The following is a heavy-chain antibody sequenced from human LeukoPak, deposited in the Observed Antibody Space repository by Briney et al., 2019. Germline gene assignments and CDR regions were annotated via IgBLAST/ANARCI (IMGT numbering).Heavy chain of an antibody. Sequence: ASVKVSCKASGYTFTGYYMHWVRQAPGQGLEWMGRISPNSGGTNYAQKFQGRVTMTRDTSISTAYMELSRLRSDDTAVYYCARDSRLVGAKETFDYWGQGTLVTVSS. J-gene: IGHJ4*02. CDR3: ARDSRLVGAKETFDY. D-gene: IGHD1-26*01. CDR1: GYTFTGYY. V-gene: IGHV1-2*06. CDR2: ISPNSGGT.